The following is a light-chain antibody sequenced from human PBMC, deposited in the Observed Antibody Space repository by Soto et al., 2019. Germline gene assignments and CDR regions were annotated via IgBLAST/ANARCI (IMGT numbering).Light chain of an antibody. CDR1: QSVSSSY. CDR3: QQYGTSLQGT. Sequence: EIVLTQSPGTLSLSPGERATLSCRASQSVSSSYLAWYQQKPGQAPRLLIYGASSRATGIPDRFSGSGSGTDFTLTISRLESEDFAVYYCQQYGTSLQGTFGQGTKVDIK. J-gene: IGKJ1*01. CDR2: GAS. V-gene: IGKV3-20*01.